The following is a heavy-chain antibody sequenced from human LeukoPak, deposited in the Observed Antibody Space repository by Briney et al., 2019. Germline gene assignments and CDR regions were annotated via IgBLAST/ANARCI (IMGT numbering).Heavy chain of an antibody. Sequence: SETLSLTCTVSGGSLISNYWLWIRQSARTGLEWIGRIYGSGITDYNPSLKSRVTMSLDTSRKQFSLRLTSVTAADTAVYYCARLKFYDSTGYSPGYYMDVWGKGTTVSVFS. J-gene: IGHJ6*03. CDR1: GGSLISNY. CDR3: ARLKFYDSTGYSPGYYMDV. D-gene: IGHD3-22*01. V-gene: IGHV4-4*07. CDR2: IYGSGIT.